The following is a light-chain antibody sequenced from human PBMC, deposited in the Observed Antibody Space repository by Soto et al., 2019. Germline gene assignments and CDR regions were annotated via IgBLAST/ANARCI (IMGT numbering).Light chain of an antibody. CDR3: QQYNDWPRT. Sequence: EIVMTQSPATLSVSPGERATLSCRASQSVSSNLAWYQQKPGQSPRLLIYGASTRATGIPARFSGSGSGTEFTLTISSLQFEDFAASYCQQYNDWPRTFGQGTKV. CDR1: QSVSSN. V-gene: IGKV3-15*01. CDR2: GAS. J-gene: IGKJ1*01.